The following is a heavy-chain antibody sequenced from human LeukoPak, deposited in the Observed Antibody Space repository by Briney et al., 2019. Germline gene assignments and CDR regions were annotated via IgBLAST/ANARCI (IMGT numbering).Heavy chain of an antibody. J-gene: IGHJ6*02. D-gene: IGHD6-19*01. CDR3: ERDQVAGTGGYYYYGMDV. Sequence: ASVKVSCKASGYTFTGYYMHWVRQAPGQGLEWMGWINPNSGGTNYAQKFQGRVTMTRDTSISTAYMELSRLRSDDTAVYYCERDQVAGTGGYYYYGMDVWGQGTTVNVSS. CDR2: INPNSGGT. V-gene: IGHV1-2*02. CDR1: GYTFTGYY.